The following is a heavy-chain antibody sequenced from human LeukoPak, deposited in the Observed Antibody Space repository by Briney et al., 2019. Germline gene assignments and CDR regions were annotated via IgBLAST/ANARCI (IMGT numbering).Heavy chain of an antibody. V-gene: IGHV4-59*01. Sequence: SETLSLTCTVSGGSISSYYWSWIRQPPVKGLEWIGYIYYSGSTNYNPSLKSRVTISVDTSKNQFSLKLSSVTAADTAVYYCARERTDGAVTKYYFDYWGQGTLVTVSS. CDR2: IYYSGST. CDR1: GGSISSYY. J-gene: IGHJ4*02. D-gene: IGHD4-17*01. CDR3: ARERTDGAVTKYYFDY.